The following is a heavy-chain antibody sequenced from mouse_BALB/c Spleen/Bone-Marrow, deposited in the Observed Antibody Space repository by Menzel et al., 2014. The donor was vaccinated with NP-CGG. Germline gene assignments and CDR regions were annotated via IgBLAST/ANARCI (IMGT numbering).Heavy chain of an antibody. J-gene: IGHJ2*01. CDR1: GFTFTDYY. CDR3: ARDKGRVFFDY. Sequence: EVMLVESGGGLVQPGGSLRLSCATPGFTFTDYYVNWVRQPPGKALEWLGFIRNKANGYTTEYSASVKGRFTISRDNSQNILYLRMNTLRAEDSATYYCARDKGRVFFDYWGQGTTLTVSS. CDR2: IRNKANGYTT. V-gene: IGHV7-3*02.